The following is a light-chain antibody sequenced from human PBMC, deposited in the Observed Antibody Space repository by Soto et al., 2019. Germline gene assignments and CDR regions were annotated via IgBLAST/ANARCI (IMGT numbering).Light chain of an antibody. CDR2: EVS. CDR3: SSYAGSNNLI. V-gene: IGLV2-8*01. Sequence: QSSLTQPPSASGSPGQSVTISCTGTSSDIGGYNYVSWYQQHPGKAPKLMTYEVSKRPSGVPDRFSGSKSDNTASLTVSGLQAEDEADYYCSSYAGSNNLIFGGGTKLTVL. CDR1: SSDIGGYNY. J-gene: IGLJ2*01.